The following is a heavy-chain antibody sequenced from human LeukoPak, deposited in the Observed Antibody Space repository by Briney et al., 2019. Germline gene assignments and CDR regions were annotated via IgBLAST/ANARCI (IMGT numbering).Heavy chain of an antibody. CDR1: GGTFSSYA. D-gene: IGHD3-22*01. CDR3: AMGISGYYDSGGYSYYFDY. V-gene: IGHV1-69*04. CDR2: IIPVLGIA. J-gene: IGHJ4*02. Sequence: ASVKVSCKASGGTFSSYAISWVRQAPGQGLEWMGRIIPVLGIANYAQKFQGRVTITADKSTSTAYMELSSLRSEDTAVYYCAMGISGYYDSGGYSYYFDYWGQGTLVTVSS.